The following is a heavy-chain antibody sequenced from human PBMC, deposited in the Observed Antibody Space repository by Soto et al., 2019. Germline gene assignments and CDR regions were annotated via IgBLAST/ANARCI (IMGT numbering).Heavy chain of an antibody. Sequence: QVQLVQSGAEVKKPGASVKVSCKASGYTFTSYDINWVRQATGQGLEWMGWMNPNSGNTGYAQKFQGRVTMTRNTSISTAYMELSRLGSEDTAVYYCARGRNVVVVASMGYWGQGTLVTVSS. D-gene: IGHD2-15*01. CDR2: MNPNSGNT. CDR1: GYTFTSYD. J-gene: IGHJ4*02. CDR3: ARGRNVVVVASMGY. V-gene: IGHV1-8*01.